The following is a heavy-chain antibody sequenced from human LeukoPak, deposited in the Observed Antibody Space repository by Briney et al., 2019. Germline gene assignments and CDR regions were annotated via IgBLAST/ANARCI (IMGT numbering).Heavy chain of an antibody. CDR3: AIELLVVVAATPFDP. Sequence: SVKVSCKASGGTFSSYAISWVRQAPGQGLEWMGGIIPIFGTANYAQKFQGRVTITADKSTSTAYMELSSLRSEGTAVYYCAIELLVVVAATPFDPWGQGTLVTVSS. J-gene: IGHJ5*02. CDR2: IIPIFGTA. V-gene: IGHV1-69*06. CDR1: GGTFSSYA. D-gene: IGHD2-15*01.